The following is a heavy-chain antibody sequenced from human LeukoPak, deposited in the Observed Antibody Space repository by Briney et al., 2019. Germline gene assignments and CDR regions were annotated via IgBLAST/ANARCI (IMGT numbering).Heavy chain of an antibody. V-gene: IGHV4-59*12. CDR2: IYYSGST. Sequence: SETLSLTCTVSGGSISSYYWSWIRQPPGKGLEWIGYIYYSGSTYYNPSLKSRVTISVDTSKNQFSLKLSSVTAADTAVYYCAREPIVATGFDYWGQGTLVTVSS. CDR3: AREPIVATGFDY. CDR1: GGSISSYY. D-gene: IGHD5-12*01. J-gene: IGHJ4*02.